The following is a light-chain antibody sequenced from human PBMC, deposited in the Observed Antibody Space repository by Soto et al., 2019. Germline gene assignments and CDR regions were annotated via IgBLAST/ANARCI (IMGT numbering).Light chain of an antibody. CDR1: QNINDW. V-gene: IGKV1-5*03. Sequence: DIQMTQSPSTLSASVGDRVTITCRASQNINDWLAWFQQKPGKAPKVLIYQASKVENGVPSRFSGSGSGTEFTLTISSLQSDDFATYYCQHYYGYAWTFGQGTKVEIK. J-gene: IGKJ1*01. CDR3: QHYYGYAWT. CDR2: QAS.